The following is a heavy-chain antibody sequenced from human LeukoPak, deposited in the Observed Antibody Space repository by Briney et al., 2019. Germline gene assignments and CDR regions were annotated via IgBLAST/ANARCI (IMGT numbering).Heavy chain of an antibody. CDR2: IKQDGSER. J-gene: IGHJ5*02. CDR3: ARDRVAGTVSGWFDP. D-gene: IGHD1-7*01. V-gene: IGHV3-7*01. CDR1: GFPFTTYW. Sequence: GGSLRLSCAASGFPFTTYWMNWVRQPLGEGLEWVANIKQDGSERYYVDSVKGRFTISRDNAKNSLYLQMNSLRAEDTAVYYCARDRVAGTVSGWFDPWGQGTLVTVSS.